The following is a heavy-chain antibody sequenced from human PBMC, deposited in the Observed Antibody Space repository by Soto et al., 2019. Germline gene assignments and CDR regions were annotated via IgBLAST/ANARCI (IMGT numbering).Heavy chain of an antibody. Sequence: QVQLVESGGGVVQPGRSLRLSCAASGFTFSNYDMQWVRQGPGKGLEWVALIWFDGSNKYYADSVKGRFTISRDNSKSTLYLQMNSLRVEDTAIYYCARAGGGYWGSDYWGQGTLVTVSS. CDR1: GFTFSNYD. J-gene: IGHJ4*02. CDR3: ARAGGGYWGSDY. V-gene: IGHV3-33*01. CDR2: IWFDGSNK. D-gene: IGHD2-21*02.